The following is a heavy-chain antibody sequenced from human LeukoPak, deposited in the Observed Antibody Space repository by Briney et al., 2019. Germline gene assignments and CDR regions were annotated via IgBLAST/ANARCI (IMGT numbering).Heavy chain of an antibody. CDR3: ARGYGDFWSGSYGD. J-gene: IGHJ4*02. Sequence: SETLSLTCAVYGGSFSGYYWSWIRQPPGKGLEWIGEINHSGSTNYNPSLKSRVTISVDTSKNQFSLKLSSVTAADTAVYYCARGYGDFWSGSYGDWGQGTLVTLSS. CDR2: INHSGST. V-gene: IGHV4-34*01. D-gene: IGHD3-3*01. CDR1: GGSFSGYY.